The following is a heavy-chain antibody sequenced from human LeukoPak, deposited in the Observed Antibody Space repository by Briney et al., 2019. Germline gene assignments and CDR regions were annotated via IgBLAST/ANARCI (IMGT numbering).Heavy chain of an antibody. J-gene: IGHJ4*02. V-gene: IGHV3-64*01. CDR3: ARDGAASGYSGYDL. Sequence: PGGSLRLSCAASGFTFSNYDMHWVRQAPGEGLEYVSAIRSNGGSTYYANSVKGRFTISRDNSKNTLYLQMGSLRVEDMAVYYCARDGAASGYSGYDLWGQGTLVTVSS. CDR2: IRSNGGST. D-gene: IGHD5-12*01. CDR1: GFTFSNYD.